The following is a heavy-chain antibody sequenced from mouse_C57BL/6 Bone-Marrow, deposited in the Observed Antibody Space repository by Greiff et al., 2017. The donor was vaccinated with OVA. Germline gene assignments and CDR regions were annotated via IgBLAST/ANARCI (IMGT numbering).Heavy chain of an antibody. V-gene: IGHV1-81*01. J-gene: IGHJ1*03. CDR2: IYPRSGNT. CDR3: ARPNLA. Sequence: VKVVESGAELARPGASVKLSCKASGYTFTSYGISWVKQRTGQGLEWIGEIYPRSGNTYYNEKFKGKATLTADKSSSTAYMELRSLTSEDSAVYFCARPNLAWGTGTTVTVSS. CDR1: GYTFTSYG.